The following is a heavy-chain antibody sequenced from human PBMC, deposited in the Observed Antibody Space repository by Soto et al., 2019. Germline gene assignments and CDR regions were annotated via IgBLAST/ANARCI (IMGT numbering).Heavy chain of an antibody. D-gene: IGHD2-21*01. J-gene: IGHJ4*02. CDR2: IYHNGIT. Sequence: QVHLKQSGPGLVRPSGTLSLTCRVSGTSISSTYWWTWVRQSPGKGLEWIGEIYHNGITKYNPSLXSXVXLXXDKSNNQFSLKLTSVTAADTAVYYCATVPPRIVVVLAEFPTWGQGTLVTVSS. V-gene: IGHV4-4*02. CDR1: GTSISSTYW. CDR3: ATVPPRIVVVLAEFPT.